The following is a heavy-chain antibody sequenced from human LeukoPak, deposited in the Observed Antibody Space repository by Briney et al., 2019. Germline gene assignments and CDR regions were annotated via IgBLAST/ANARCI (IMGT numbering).Heavy chain of an antibody. J-gene: IGHJ4*02. D-gene: IGHD2-2*01. CDR3: ARGRGYCSSTSCQLTDY. CDR2: ISAYNGNT. V-gene: IGHV1-18*01. CDR1: GYTFTSYG. Sequence: ASVKVPCKASGYTFTSYGISWVRQAPEQGLEWMGWISAYNGNTNYVQKLQGRVTMTTDTSTSTAYMELRSLRSDDTAVYYCARGRGYCSSTSCQLTDYWGQGTLVTVSS.